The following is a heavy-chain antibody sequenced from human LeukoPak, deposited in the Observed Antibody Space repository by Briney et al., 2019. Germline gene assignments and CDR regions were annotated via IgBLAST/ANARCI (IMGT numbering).Heavy chain of an antibody. CDR3: ARGGAGSFIY. D-gene: IGHD3-10*01. J-gene: IGHJ4*02. CDR2: TYYRSKWIY. Sequence: SQTLSLTCATSGDSVSSNSAAWNWIRQSPSRGLEWLGRTYYRSKWIYDYSVSVKSRITINPDTSRNQFSLQLNSVTPEDTAVYYCARGGAGSFIYWGQGILVTVSS. V-gene: IGHV6-1*01. CDR1: GDSVSSNSAA.